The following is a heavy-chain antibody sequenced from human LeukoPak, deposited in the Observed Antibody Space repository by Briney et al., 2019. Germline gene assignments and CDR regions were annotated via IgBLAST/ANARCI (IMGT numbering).Heavy chain of an antibody. J-gene: IGHJ4*02. CDR3: AREGGLYSSSSSWRLFDY. V-gene: IGHV7-4-1*02. CDR1: GYTFTSYA. Sequence: GASVNVSCKASGYTFTSYAMNWVRQAPGQGLEWRGWINTNTGNPTYAQGFTGRFVFSLDTSVSTAYLQISSLKAEDTAVYYCAREGGLYSSSSSWRLFDYWGQGTLVTVSS. CDR2: INTNTGNP. D-gene: IGHD6-6*01.